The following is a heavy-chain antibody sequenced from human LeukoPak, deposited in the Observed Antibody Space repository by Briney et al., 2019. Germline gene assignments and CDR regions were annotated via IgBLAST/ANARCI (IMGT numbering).Heavy chain of an antibody. V-gene: IGHV1-69*11. CDR3: ATTRDYYGNSGYTLLQD. J-gene: IGHJ1*01. CDR2: IIHILGTS. D-gene: IGHD3-22*01. Sequence: SVKVSCKASGSTFSTYAINWVRQAPGQGLEWMGWIIHILGTSNYAQRFQGRVTIIADESSGTAYMTLSSLRSEDTAIYYCATTRDYYGNSGYTLLQDWGQGTLVTVSS. CDR1: GSTFSTYA.